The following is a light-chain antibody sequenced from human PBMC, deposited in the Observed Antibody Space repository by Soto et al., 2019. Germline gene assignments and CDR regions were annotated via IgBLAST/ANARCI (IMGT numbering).Light chain of an antibody. CDR1: QTISSW. Sequence: DIQMTQSPSTLSASVGDRVTITCRASQTISSWLAWYQKKPGKAPKFLIYDVSTLESGVPSRFSGSGSGTDFNLTISSLQTEDFATYECQQRYSTPETFGQGTKVDIK. J-gene: IGKJ1*01. CDR3: QQRYSTPET. CDR2: DVS. V-gene: IGKV1-5*01.